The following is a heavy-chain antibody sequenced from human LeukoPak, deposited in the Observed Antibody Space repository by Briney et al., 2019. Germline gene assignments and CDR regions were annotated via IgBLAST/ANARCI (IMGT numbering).Heavy chain of an antibody. CDR1: GFTVSGNY. J-gene: IGHJ4*02. CDR3: ARVRQWLVDY. CDR2: IYSGGNT. Sequence: PGGSLRLSCAASGFTVSGNYMSWVRQAPGKGLEWVSVIYSGGNTYYADSVKGRFTISRDNSKNTLYLQMSSLRAEDTAVYYCARVRQWLVDYWGQGTLVTVSS. D-gene: IGHD6-19*01. V-gene: IGHV3-53*01.